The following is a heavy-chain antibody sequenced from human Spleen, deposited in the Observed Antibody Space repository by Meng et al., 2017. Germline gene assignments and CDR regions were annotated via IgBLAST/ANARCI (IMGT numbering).Heavy chain of an antibody. V-gene: IGHV3-33*01. D-gene: IGHD1-26*01. CDR1: GFTFRSHG. J-gene: IGHJ4*02. CDR2: IWYDGSKK. CDR3: ARPRGDGSYYDY. Sequence: GGSLRLSCAASGFTFRSHGMHWVRQTPGRGLEWVAVIWYDGSKKYYGDSVKGRFTISRDNGKNTVYLQMDSLRAEDTAVYHCARPRGDGSYYDYWGQGTLVTVSS.